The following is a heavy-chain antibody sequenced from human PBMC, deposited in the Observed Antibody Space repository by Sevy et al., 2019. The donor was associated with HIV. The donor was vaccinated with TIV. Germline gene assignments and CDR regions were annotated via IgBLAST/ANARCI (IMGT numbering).Heavy chain of an antibody. J-gene: IGHJ4*02. CDR2: ITTDGTSI. D-gene: IGHD2-15*01. Sequence: GGSLRLSCVVSGFTLNDYYMSWIRQAPGEGLEWVSHITTDGTSISYAHSVKGRFTISRDNAKNSLDLQMNSLRAEDTAVYYCARGNPVYCVGGSCYRPLDYWGRGTLVTVSS. CDR3: ARGNPVYCVGGSCYRPLDY. V-gene: IGHV3-11*01. CDR1: GFTLNDYY.